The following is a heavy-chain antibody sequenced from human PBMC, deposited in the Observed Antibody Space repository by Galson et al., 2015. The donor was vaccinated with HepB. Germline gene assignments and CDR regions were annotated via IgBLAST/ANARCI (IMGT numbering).Heavy chain of an antibody. J-gene: IGHJ4*02. V-gene: IGHV2-70*01. CDR1: GFSLTTSDLC. CDR3: ARMRLGVAGTGDFDY. D-gene: IGHD6-19*01. Sequence: PALVKPTQPLTLTCTISGFSLTTSDLCVSWIRQPPGKALEWLAFIDWDGDKYYNTSLKTRLTISKDTSKNQVVLTMTNMDPVDTATYYCARMRLGVAGTGDFDYWGQGTLVTVSS. CDR2: IDWDGDK.